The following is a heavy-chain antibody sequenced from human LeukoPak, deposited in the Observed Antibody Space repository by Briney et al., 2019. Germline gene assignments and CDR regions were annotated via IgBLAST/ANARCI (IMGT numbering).Heavy chain of an antibody. CDR3: AKDPTYYYDSSGYYLGY. V-gene: IGHV3-23*01. Sequence: AGGSLRLSCAASGFTFSSYAMSWVRQAPGKGLEWVSAISGSGGSTYYADSVKGRFTISRDNSKNTLYLQMNSLRAEDTAVYYCAKDPTYYYDSSGYYLGYGSQGTLVTVSS. D-gene: IGHD3-22*01. CDR1: GFTFSSYA. J-gene: IGHJ4*02. CDR2: ISGSGGST.